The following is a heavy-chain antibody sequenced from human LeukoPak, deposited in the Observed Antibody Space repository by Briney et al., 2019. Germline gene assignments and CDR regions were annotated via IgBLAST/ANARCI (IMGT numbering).Heavy chain of an antibody. V-gene: IGHV4-61*02. CDR1: GYSISSGTYY. CDR2: ISTSGST. CDR3: ARNPYYYYYMDV. J-gene: IGHJ6*03. Sequence: PSETLSLTCTVSGYSISSGTYYWTWIRQPAGKGLEWIGRISTSGSTNYNPSLKSRVTISVDTSKNQFSLKLSSVTAADTAVYYCARNPYYYYYMDVWGKGTTVTISS.